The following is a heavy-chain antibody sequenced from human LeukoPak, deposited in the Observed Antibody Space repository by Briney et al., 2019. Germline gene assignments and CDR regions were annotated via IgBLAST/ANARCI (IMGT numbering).Heavy chain of an antibody. J-gene: IGHJ5*02. CDR3: ARTAITMVRGVISRWFDP. Sequence: ASVKVSCKASGYTFTRYYMHWVRQAPGQGLEWMGWINPNSGGTNYAQKFQGRVTMTRDTCISTAYMELSRLRSDDTAVYYCARTAITMVRGVISRWFDPWGQGTLVTVSS. D-gene: IGHD3-10*01. V-gene: IGHV1-2*02. CDR1: GYTFTRYY. CDR2: INPNSGGT.